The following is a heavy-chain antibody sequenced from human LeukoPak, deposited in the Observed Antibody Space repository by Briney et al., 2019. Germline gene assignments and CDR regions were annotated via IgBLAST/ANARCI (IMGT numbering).Heavy chain of an antibody. CDR1: GFTFSSYA. CDR3: ATALLRYFDWFQLDP. V-gene: IGHV3-74*01. J-gene: IGHJ5*02. Sequence: GGSLRLSCAASGFTFSSYAMSWVRQAPGKGLVWVSRINSDGINTSYADSVKGRFTISRDNAKNTLNLQMNSLRAEDTAVYYCATALLRYFDWFQLDPWGQGTLVTVSS. CDR2: INSDGINT. D-gene: IGHD3-9*01.